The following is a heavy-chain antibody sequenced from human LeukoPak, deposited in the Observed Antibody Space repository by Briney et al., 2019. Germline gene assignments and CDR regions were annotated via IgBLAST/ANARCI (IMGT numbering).Heavy chain of an antibody. CDR3: ARGDGAVAGTELYY. D-gene: IGHD6-19*01. Sequence: SETLSLTCAVSGGSISSGGYYWSWIRQPPGKGLEWIGEINHSGSTNYNPSLKSRVTISVDTSKNQFSLKLSSVTAADTAVYYCARGDGAVAGTELYYWGQGTLVTVSS. J-gene: IGHJ4*02. CDR2: INHSGST. V-gene: IGHV4-34*01. CDR1: GGSISSGGYY.